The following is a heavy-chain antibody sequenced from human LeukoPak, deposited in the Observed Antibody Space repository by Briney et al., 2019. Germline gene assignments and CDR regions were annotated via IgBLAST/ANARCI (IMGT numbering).Heavy chain of an antibody. CDR1: GGSISSGGYY. CDR3: VRDRSYSYYGVDV. J-gene: IGHJ6*02. CDR2: IYYSGST. V-gene: IGHV4-31*03. Sequence: SQTLSLTCTVSGGSISSGGYYWSWIRQHPGKGLEWIGYIYYSGSTYYNPSLKSRVTISVDTSKNQFSLKLSSVTAADTAVYYCVRDRSYSYYGVDVWGQGTTVTVSS.